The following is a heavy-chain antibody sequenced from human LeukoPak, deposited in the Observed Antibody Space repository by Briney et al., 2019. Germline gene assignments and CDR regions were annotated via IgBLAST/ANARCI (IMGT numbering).Heavy chain of an antibody. Sequence: GGSLRLSCAVSGFTFSSYWMSWFRQAPGKGLEWVANINQDGSQKFSVDSVKGRFTISRDNAKNSLSLQMNSLRVEDTAVYYCARDFICSSTSCNGYWGQGTLVTVSS. J-gene: IGHJ4*02. V-gene: IGHV3-7*03. CDR3: ARDFICSSTSCNGY. CDR2: INQDGSQK. CDR1: GFTFSSYW. D-gene: IGHD2-2*01.